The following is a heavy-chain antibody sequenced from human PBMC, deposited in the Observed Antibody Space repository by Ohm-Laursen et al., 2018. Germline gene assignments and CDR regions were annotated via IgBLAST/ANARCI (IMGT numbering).Heavy chain of an antibody. J-gene: IGHJ4*02. CDR3: AREGSKYYYDSSGAY. D-gene: IGHD3-22*01. CDR1: GFTFSDYY. V-gene: IGHV3-11*01. CDR2: ISSSGSTI. Sequence: SLRLSCAASGFTFSDYYMSWIRQAPGKGLEWVSYISSSGSTIYYADSVKGRFTISRDNAKNPLYLQMNSLRAEDTAVYYCAREGSKYYYDSSGAYWGQGTLVTVSS.